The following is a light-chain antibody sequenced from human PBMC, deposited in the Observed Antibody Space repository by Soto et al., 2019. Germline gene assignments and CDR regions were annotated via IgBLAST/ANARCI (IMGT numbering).Light chain of an antibody. V-gene: IGKV3D-20*02. CDR2: GAS. CDR1: QTVRNNY. CDR3: QQRAIWRGVT. J-gene: IGKJ3*01. Sequence: EIVLTQSPGTLSLSPGERATLSCRASQTVRNNYLAWYQQKPGQAPRLVIYGASNRATGIPDRFSASGSGTDFTLTISRLEPEDFAVYYCQQRAIWRGVTFGPGTKVDIK.